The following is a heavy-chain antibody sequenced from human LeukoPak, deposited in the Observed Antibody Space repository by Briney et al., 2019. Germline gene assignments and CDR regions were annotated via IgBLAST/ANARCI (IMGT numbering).Heavy chain of an antibody. CDR1: GYSFTSYG. D-gene: IGHD1-26*01. J-gene: IGHJ4*02. V-gene: IGHV1-18*01. Sequence: ASVKVSCKASGYSFTSYGISWVRQAPGQGLEWMGWISAYNGNTNYAQKFQGRVTITADKSTSTAYMELSSLRSEDTAVYYCARDPSGSYYYFDYWGQGTLVTVSS. CDR3: ARDPSGSYYYFDY. CDR2: ISAYNGNT.